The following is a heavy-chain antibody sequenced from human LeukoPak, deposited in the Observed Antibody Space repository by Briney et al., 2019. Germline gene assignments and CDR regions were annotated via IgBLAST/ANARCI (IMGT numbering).Heavy chain of an antibody. V-gene: IGHV1-24*01. Sequence: ASVKVSCKTSGYLFTGFYIHWVRQAPGKGLEWMGGFDPEDGETIYAQKFQGRVTMTEDTSTDTAYMELSSLRSEDTAVYYCATDLSSSHGGHQNWFDPWGQGTLVTVSS. D-gene: IGHD3-16*01. J-gene: IGHJ5*02. CDR2: FDPEDGET. CDR3: ATDLSSSHGGHQNWFDP. CDR1: GYLFTGFY.